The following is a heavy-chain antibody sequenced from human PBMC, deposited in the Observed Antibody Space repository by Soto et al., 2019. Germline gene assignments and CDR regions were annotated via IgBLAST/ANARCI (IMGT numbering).Heavy chain of an antibody. D-gene: IGHD3-9*01. Sequence: RGSLSLSCAVSGFTFPSYGMHWVRQAPGKGLEWVAIISYDGSNRDYEDSVKGRFTISRDNSKNMLYLHMNSLRVEDTAVYYCAKEFTEIGDYDVLTGLDNWGQGT. V-gene: IGHV3-30*18. J-gene: IGHJ4*02. CDR2: ISYDGSNR. CDR3: AKEFTEIGDYDVLTGLDN. CDR1: GFTFPSYG.